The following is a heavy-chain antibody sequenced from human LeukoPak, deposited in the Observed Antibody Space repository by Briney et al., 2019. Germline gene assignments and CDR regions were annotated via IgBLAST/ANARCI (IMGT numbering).Heavy chain of an antibody. CDR3: ARSPGTTVDY. J-gene: IGHJ4*02. D-gene: IGHD1-7*01. CDR1: GGSISSYY. Sequence: NPSETLSLTCTVSGGSISSYYCNWIRQPAGKELEWIGRIYTSGSTNYNPSLKSRVTMSVDTSKNQFSLKLSSVTAADTAVYYCARSPGTTVDYWGQGTLVTVSS. CDR2: IYTSGST. V-gene: IGHV4-4*07.